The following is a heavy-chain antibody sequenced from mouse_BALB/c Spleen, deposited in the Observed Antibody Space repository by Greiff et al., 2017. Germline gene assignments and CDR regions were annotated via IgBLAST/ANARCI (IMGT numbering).Heavy chain of an antibody. J-gene: IGHJ3*01. CDR1: GFNIKDYY. CDR3: RGGNYEEGFAY. D-gene: IGHD2-1*01. CDR2: IDPENGDT. Sequence: EVQLQQSGAELVRSGASVKLSCTASGFNIKDYYMHWVKQRPEQGLEWIGWIDPENGDTEYAPKFQGKATMTADTSSNTAYLQLSSLTSEDTAVYYCRGGNYEEGFAYWGQGTLVTVSA. V-gene: IGHV14-4*02.